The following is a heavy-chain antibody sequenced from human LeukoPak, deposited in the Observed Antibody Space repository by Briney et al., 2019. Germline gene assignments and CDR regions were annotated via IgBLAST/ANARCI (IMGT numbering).Heavy chain of an antibody. V-gene: IGHV5-51*01. CDR1: GYSFTNYW. D-gene: IGHD5-24*01. CDR2: IYPGDFET. Sequence: GESLKISCKGSGYSFTNYWIGWVRQMPGKGLEWIGIIYPGDFETRYSPSFQCQVTISADKSISTAYLQWSSLKASDTAMYYCARRGDGGRQYFDYWGQGTLVTVSS. J-gene: IGHJ4*02. CDR3: ARRGDGGRQYFDY.